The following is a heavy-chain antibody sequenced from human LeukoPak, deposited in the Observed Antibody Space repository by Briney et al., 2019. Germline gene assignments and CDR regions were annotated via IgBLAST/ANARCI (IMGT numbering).Heavy chain of an antibody. V-gene: IGHV4-59*01. CDR3: ARDTDDFWSGYPYY. CDR2: IYYSGST. Sequence: SETLSLTCTVSGGSISSYYWGWIRQPPGKGLEWIGYIYYSGSTNYNPSLKSRVTISVDTSKNQFSLKLSSVTAADTAVYYCARDTDDFWSGYPYYWGQGTLVTVSS. J-gene: IGHJ4*02. CDR1: GGSISSYY. D-gene: IGHD3-3*01.